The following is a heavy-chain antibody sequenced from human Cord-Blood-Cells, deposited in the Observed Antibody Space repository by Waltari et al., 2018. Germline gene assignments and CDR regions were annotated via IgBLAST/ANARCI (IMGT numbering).Heavy chain of an antibody. Sequence: QVQLQESGPGLVKPSETXSLTXTVSGGSIRSYYWSWIRQPPGKGLEWIGYIYYSGSTNYNPSLKSRVTISVDTSKNQFSLKLSSVTAADTAVYYCARGLALTYFDLWGCGTLVTVSS. V-gene: IGHV4-59*01. CDR3: ARGLALTYFDL. CDR1: GGSIRSYY. J-gene: IGHJ2*01. CDR2: IYYSGST. D-gene: IGHD7-27*01.